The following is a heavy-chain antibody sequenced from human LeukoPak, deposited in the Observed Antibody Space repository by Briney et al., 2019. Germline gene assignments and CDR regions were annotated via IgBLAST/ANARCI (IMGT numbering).Heavy chain of an antibody. J-gene: IGHJ1*01. V-gene: IGHV1-8*01. CDR2: MNPNSGNT. CDR3: ARGGLVYDFLSGYYAPGLEYFHH. CDR1: GYTFTSYD. D-gene: IGHD3-3*01. Sequence: ASVKVSCKASGYTFTSYDINWVRQAPGQGLEWMGWMNPNSGNTDYAQKFQGRVTMNRNTSLSTAYVELSSMRSDDTAVYYCARGGLVYDFLSGYYAPGLEYFHHWGQGSLVIVSS.